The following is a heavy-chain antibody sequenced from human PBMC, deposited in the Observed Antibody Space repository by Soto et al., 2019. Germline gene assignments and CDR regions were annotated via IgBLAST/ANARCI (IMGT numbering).Heavy chain of an antibody. CDR3: AKDMTRFLAWPHYFRGLDV. CDR2: ISYDGITK. CDR1: GYSFSNYG. D-gene: IGHD3-3*01. V-gene: IGHV3-30*18. J-gene: IGHJ6*04. Sequence: QAQLVESGGGVVQPGRSLRLSCEASGYSFSNYGMHWVRQAPGKGLEWVAAISYDGITKYYSDSLKGRFTISKDNSKNTLYLEMNSLRPEDTAVYYCAKDMTRFLAWPHYFRGLDVWGKGTTVTVSS.